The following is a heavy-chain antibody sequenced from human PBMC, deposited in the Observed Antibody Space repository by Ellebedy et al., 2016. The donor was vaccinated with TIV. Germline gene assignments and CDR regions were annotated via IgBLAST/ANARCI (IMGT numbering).Heavy chain of an antibody. J-gene: IGHJ1*01. CDR2: INHSGST. V-gene: IGHV4-34*01. Sequence: SETLSLTCAVYGGSFSGYYWSRIRQPPGKGLEWMGEINHSGSTNYNPSLKSRVTISVDTSKNQFSLKLSSVTAADTAVYYCARVRGAGHFQHWGQGTLVTVSS. CDR1: GGSFSGYY. CDR3: ARVRGAGHFQH.